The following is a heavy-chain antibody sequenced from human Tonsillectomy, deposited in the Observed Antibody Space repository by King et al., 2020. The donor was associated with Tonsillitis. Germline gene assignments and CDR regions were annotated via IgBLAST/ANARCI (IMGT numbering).Heavy chain of an antibody. Sequence: VQLVESGAEVKKPGASVQVSCKASGYTFSSYGISWVRQDPGQGLEWMGWISGYNGNTKYAQKFQGRVTMTTDTSTTTSTVYMELRSLRSDDTAVYYCASVPSYYDFWSGYYMDVWGKGTTVTVSS. CDR1: GYTFSSYG. D-gene: IGHD3-3*01. CDR2: ISGYNGNT. V-gene: IGHV1-18*01. J-gene: IGHJ6*04. CDR3: ASVPSYYDFWSGYYMDV.